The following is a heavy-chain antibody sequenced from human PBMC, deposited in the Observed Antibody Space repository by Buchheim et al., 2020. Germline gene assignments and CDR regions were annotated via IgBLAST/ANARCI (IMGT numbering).Heavy chain of an antibody. Sequence: QVQLVESGGGVVQPGRSLRLSCAASGFTFSSYGMHWVRQAPGKGLEWVAFIRYDGSNKYYADSVKGRFTISRDNSKNTLYLQMNSLRAEDTAVYYCAKDPGYDSSGYYHYYFDYWGQGTL. D-gene: IGHD3-22*01. V-gene: IGHV3-30*02. CDR2: IRYDGSNK. CDR1: GFTFSSYG. CDR3: AKDPGYDSSGYYHYYFDY. J-gene: IGHJ4*02.